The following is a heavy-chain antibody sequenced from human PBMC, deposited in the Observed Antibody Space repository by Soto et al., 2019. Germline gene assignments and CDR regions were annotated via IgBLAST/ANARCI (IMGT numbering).Heavy chain of an antibody. J-gene: IGHJ5*02. V-gene: IGHV1-69*01. Sequence: QVQLVQSGAEVKKPGSSVKVSCKASGGTFSSYAISWVRQAPGQGLEWMGGIIPIFGTANYAQKFQGRVTITADESTSTAYMELSSLRSEDPAVYDCARGSYVGYCSSTSCYGGRNWFDPWGQGTPVTVSS. CDR1: GGTFSSYA. D-gene: IGHD2-2*01. CDR2: IIPIFGTA. CDR3: ARGSYVGYCSSTSCYGGRNWFDP.